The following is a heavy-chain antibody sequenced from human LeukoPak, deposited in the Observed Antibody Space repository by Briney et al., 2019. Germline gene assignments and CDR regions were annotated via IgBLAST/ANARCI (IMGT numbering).Heavy chain of an antibody. V-gene: IGHV3-48*03. D-gene: IGHD2-15*01. CDR3: AREELVAAAFDH. CDR1: GFTFSGYE. Sequence: GGSLRLSCAASGFTFSGYEMNWVRQAPGKGLEWVSYISTTGETIYYADSVKGRFTISRGNAKSSLYLQMNSLRAEDTAIYYCAREELVAAAFDHWGQGTLVTVSS. J-gene: IGHJ4*02. CDR2: ISTTGETI.